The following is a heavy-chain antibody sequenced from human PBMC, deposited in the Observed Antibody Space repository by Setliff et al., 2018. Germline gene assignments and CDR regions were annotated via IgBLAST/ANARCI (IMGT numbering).Heavy chain of an antibody. Sequence: GESLKISCKASGYIFTNYWIGWVRQMPGKGLEWMGVIYPGDSDTRYSPSFQGQVTISADKSINTAYLQWSRLKVSDSGIYYCARGRRDGYKAGFDPWGQGTLVTVSS. J-gene: IGHJ5*02. V-gene: IGHV5-51*01. CDR2: IYPGDSDT. CDR1: GYIFTNYW. D-gene: IGHD5-12*01. CDR3: ARGRRDGYKAGFDP.